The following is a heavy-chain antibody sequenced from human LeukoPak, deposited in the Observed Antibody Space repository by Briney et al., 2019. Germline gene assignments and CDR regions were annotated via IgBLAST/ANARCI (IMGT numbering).Heavy chain of an antibody. J-gene: IGHJ6*02. CDR2: ISYDGSNK. CDR1: GFTFSSYA. V-gene: IGHV3-30-3*01. Sequence: GGSLRLSCAASGFTFSSYAMHWVRQAPGKGLEWVAVISYDGSNKYYADSVKGRFTISRDNSKNTLYPQMNSLRAEDTAVYYCARDPTYYDSSGYHEYGMDVWGQGTTVTVSS. CDR3: ARDPTYYDSSGYHEYGMDV. D-gene: IGHD3-22*01.